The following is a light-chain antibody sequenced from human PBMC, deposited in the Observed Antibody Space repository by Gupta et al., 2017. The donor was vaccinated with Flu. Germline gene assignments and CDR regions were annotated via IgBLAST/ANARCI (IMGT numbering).Light chain of an antibody. CDR1: QSVSGY. V-gene: IGKV1-5*03. Sequence: PSTLSASVGDRVTITCRASQSVSGYLAWFQQRPGKAPKLLIYRASSLETGVPSRFSGGGSETEFTLTISSLQPEDIATYYCQQYNNYPYTFGQGTKLEI. CDR3: QQYNNYPYT. J-gene: IGKJ2*01. CDR2: RAS.